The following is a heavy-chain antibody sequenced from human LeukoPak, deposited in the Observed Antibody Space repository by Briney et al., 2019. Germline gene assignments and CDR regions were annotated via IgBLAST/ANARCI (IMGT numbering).Heavy chain of an antibody. CDR2: IYYSGST. CDR3: ARGSPTQYCSGGSCYSGYFQH. V-gene: IGHV4-59*01. Sequence: SETLSLTCTVSGGPISSYYWSWIRQPPGKGLGWIGYIYYSGSTNYNPSLKSRVTMSVDTSKSQFSLKLNSVTAADTAVYYCARGSPTQYCSGGSCYSGYFQHWGQGTLVTVSS. CDR1: GGPISSYY. D-gene: IGHD2-15*01. J-gene: IGHJ1*01.